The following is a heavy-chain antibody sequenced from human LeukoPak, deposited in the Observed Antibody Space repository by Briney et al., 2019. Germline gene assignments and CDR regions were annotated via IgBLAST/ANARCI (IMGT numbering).Heavy chain of an antibody. Sequence: PGGSLRLSCAVSGITLNNYGMSWVRQAPGKGLEWVAGISGSAGGTNYADSVKGRFTTSRDNPKNTLFLQMNSLRAEDTAVYFCAKRGVVIRVILVGFHKEANYFDSWGQGALVTVSS. J-gene: IGHJ4*02. V-gene: IGHV3-23*01. CDR3: AKRGVVIRVILVGFHKEANYFDS. CDR2: ISGSAGGT. D-gene: IGHD3-22*01. CDR1: GITLNNYG.